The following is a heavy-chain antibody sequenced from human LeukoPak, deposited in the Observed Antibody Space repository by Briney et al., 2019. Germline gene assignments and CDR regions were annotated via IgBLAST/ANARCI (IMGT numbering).Heavy chain of an antibody. CDR3: ARAEPRKNYYYYYGMDV. J-gene: IGHJ6*02. D-gene: IGHD1-14*01. V-gene: IGHV4-30-4*01. CDR2: IYYSGST. Sequence: SETLSLTCTVSGGSISSGDYYWGWIRQPPGKGLEWIGYIYYSGSTYYNPSLKSRVTISVDTSKNQFSLKLSSVTAADTAVYYCARAEPRKNYYYYYGMDVWGQGTTVTVSS. CDR1: GGSISSGDYY.